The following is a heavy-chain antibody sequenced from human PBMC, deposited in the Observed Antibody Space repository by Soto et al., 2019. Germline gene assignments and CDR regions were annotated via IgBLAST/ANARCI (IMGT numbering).Heavy chain of an antibody. CDR3: ARDAGYDSSGYPAHFDY. CDR1: GGSISSGGYY. D-gene: IGHD3-22*01. CDR2: IYYSGST. J-gene: IGHJ4*02. V-gene: IGHV4-31*03. Sequence: QVPLQESGPGLVKPSQTLSLTCTVSGGSISSGGYYWSWIRQHPGKGLEWIGYIYYSGSTYYNPSLKSRVTISVDTSKNQFSLKLSSVTAADTAVYYCARDAGYDSSGYPAHFDYWGQGTLVTVSS.